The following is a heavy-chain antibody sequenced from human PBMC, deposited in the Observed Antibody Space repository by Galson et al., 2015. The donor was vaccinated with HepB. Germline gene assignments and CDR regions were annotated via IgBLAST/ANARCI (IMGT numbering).Heavy chain of an antibody. CDR3: ARVAHIYDSSGYCFDY. V-gene: IGHV4-39*07. CDR1: GGSISSSSYY. CDR2: IYYSGST. Sequence: LSLTCTVSGGSISSSSYYWGWIRQPPGKGLEWIGSIYYSGSTCYNPSLKSRVTISVDTSKNQFSLKLSSVTAADTAVYYCARVAHIYDSSGYCFDYWGQGTLVTVSS. J-gene: IGHJ4*02. D-gene: IGHD3-22*01.